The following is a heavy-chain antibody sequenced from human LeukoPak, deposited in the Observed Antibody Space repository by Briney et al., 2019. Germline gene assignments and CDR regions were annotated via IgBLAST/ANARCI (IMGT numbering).Heavy chain of an antibody. CDR2: IYYSGST. V-gene: IGHV4-39*07. D-gene: IGHD1-26*01. CDR3: ARDSRGSGSYYRRYYFDY. Sequence: SETLSLTCTVSGGSISSSSYYWGWIRQPPGKGLEWIGSIYYSGSTYYNPSLKSRVTISVDTSKNQFSLKLSSVTAADTAVYYCARDSRGSGSYYRRYYFDYWGQGTLVTVSS. J-gene: IGHJ4*02. CDR1: GGSISSSSYY.